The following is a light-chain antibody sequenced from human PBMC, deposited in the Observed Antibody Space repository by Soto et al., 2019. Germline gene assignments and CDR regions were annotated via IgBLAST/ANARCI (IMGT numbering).Light chain of an antibody. CDR3: GTWDSSLSAWV. CDR1: SSNIGNDY. Sequence: QSVLTQPPSVSAAPGQKVTISCSGSSSNIGNDYVSWYQQLPGTAPKLLISANDKRPSVIPDRFSGSKAGTSATLGITGLQTGDEADYYCGTWDSSLSAWVFGGGTKLTVL. CDR2: AND. J-gene: IGLJ3*02. V-gene: IGLV1-51*02.